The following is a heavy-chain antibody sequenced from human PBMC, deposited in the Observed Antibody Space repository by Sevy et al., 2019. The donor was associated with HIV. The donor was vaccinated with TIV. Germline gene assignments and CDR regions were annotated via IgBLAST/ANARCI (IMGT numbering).Heavy chain of an antibody. V-gene: IGHV3-23*01. D-gene: IGHD3-16*01. J-gene: IGHJ4*02. CDR3: AGGDTTMITDLDY. CDR1: GLTLTTTG. CDR2: VTSDGTT. Sequence: GGYLRLSCAASGLTLTTTGMSWVRQAPGKGLEWVAGVTSDGTTYYADSVRGRFTVSRDNSKNTLYLQLNSLRADDTAVFYCAGGDTTMITDLDYWGQGTLVIVSS.